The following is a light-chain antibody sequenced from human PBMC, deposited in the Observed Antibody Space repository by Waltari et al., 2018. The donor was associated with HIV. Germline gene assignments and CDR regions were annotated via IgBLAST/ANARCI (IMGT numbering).Light chain of an antibody. CDR2: DNN. V-gene: IGLV1-51*01. J-gene: IGLJ3*02. Sequence: QSVLPQPPSVSAAPGQKVTISCSGSSSNIGNNYVSCYQQLPGTAPKLLIYDNNTRPSGSPDRFSGSRSCTSATLGITGLQTGDEADYYCGTWDSSLSAGVFGGGTKLTVL. CDR3: GTWDSSLSAGV. CDR1: SSNIGNNY.